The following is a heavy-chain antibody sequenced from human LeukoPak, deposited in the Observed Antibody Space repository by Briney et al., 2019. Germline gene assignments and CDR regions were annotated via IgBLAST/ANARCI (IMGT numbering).Heavy chain of an antibody. CDR1: GFTFSGFW. D-gene: IGHD5-24*01. V-gene: IGHV3-7*03. Sequence: GGSLRLSCAVSGFTFSGFWMSWSRQAPGKGLEWVASINSDGSEGYYADVVKGRFTISRDNAKNSLYLQINSLRAEDTAVYYCAKVFRDGYNYPFDYWGQGTLVTVSS. J-gene: IGHJ4*02. CDR3: AKVFRDGYNYPFDY. CDR2: INSDGSEG.